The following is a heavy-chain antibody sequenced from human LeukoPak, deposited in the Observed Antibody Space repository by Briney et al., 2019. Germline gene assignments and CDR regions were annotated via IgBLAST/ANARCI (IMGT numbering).Heavy chain of an antibody. CDR3: ARDPHYYGSGS. CDR2: IYSGGST. D-gene: IGHD3-10*01. CDR1: GFTVSSNY. J-gene: IGHJ4*02. V-gene: IGHV3-53*01. Sequence: GGSLRLSCAASGFTVSSNYMSWVRQAPGKGLEWVSVIYSGGSTYYADSVKGRFTISRDNSKNTLYLQMNSLRAEDTAVYYCARDPHYYGSGSWGQGTLVTVSS.